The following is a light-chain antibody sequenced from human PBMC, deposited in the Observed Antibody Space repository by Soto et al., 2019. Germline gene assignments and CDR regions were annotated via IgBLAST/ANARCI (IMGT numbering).Light chain of an antibody. CDR2: GNS. V-gene: IGLV1-40*01. CDR1: SSNIGAGYD. Sequence: QSVLTQPPSVSGAPGQSVTISCTGSSSNIGAGYDVHWYQQLPGTAPKLLIYGNSNRPSGVPDRFSGATSGTSASLAITGLQAEDEADYYCQSYDSRLSGYVVFGGGTKLTVL. J-gene: IGLJ2*01. CDR3: QSYDSRLSGYVV.